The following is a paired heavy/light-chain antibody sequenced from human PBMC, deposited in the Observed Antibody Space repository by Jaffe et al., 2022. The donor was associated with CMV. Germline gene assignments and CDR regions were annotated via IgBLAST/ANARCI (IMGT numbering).Heavy chain of an antibody. CDR3: ARETTVQLWLRPTPYNWFDP. J-gene: IGHJ5*02. CDR2: IYTSGST. CDR1: GGSISSYY. V-gene: IGHV4-4*07. D-gene: IGHD5-18*01. Sequence: QVQLQESGPGLVKPSETLSLTCTVSGGSISSYYWSWIRQPAGKGLEWIGRIYTSGSTNYNPSLKSRVTMSVDTSKNQFSLKLSSVTAADTAVYYCARETTVQLWLRPTPYNWFDPWGQGTLVTVSS.
Light chain of an antibody. CDR1: NIGSKN. CDR2: RDS. V-gene: IGLV3-9*01. J-gene: IGLJ2*01. Sequence: SYELTQPLSVSVALGQTARITCGGNNIGSKNVHWYQQKPGQAPVLVIYRDSNRPSGIPERFSGSNSGNTATLTISRAQAGDEADYYCQVWDSSTEDVVFGGGTKLTVL. CDR3: QVWDSSTEDVV.